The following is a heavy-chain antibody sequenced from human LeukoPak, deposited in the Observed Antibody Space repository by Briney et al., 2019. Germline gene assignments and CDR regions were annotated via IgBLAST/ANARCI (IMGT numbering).Heavy chain of an antibody. V-gene: IGHV4-59*01. J-gene: IGHJ5*02. CDR1: GGSISSYY. CDR2: IYYSGST. Sequence: SETLSLTCTVSGGSISSYYWSWIRQPPGKGLEWIGYIYYSGSTNYNPSLKSRVTISVDTSKNQFSLKLRYVTAADTAVYYCARDGRYYDILTGYYNDNWFDPWGQGTLVTVSS. CDR3: ARDGRYYDILTGYYNDNWFDP. D-gene: IGHD3-9*01.